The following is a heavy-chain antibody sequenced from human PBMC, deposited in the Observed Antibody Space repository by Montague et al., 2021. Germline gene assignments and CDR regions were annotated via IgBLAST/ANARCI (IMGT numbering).Heavy chain of an antibody. Sequence: TLSLTCSVSGGSISSGGFYWSWIRQHPGKGPEWIESIYDSGSTNYNPSLKSRLTLSRDTPKNQVSLRLTSVTAAETAVYYCARSGGYCSGGRCDTFDYWGQGTLVTVSS. J-gene: IGHJ4*02. CDR2: IYDSGST. CDR1: GGSISSGGFY. CDR3: ARSGGYCSGGRCDTFDY. V-gene: IGHV4-31*03. D-gene: IGHD2-15*01.